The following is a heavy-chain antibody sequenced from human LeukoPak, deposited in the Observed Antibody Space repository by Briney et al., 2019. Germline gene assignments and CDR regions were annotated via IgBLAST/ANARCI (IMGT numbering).Heavy chain of an antibody. Sequence: GGSLRLSCAASGFNFGIYSMTWVRQAPGKGLEGVASMGSSGSHIYYADSVKGRFTISRDNAKSSLYLQLNSLGAEDTAVYYCARDGVAPGLYFDSWGQGTLATVSS. CDR1: GFNFGIYS. CDR2: MGSSGSHI. J-gene: IGHJ4*02. D-gene: IGHD2-15*01. CDR3: ARDGVAPGLYFDS. V-gene: IGHV3-21*01.